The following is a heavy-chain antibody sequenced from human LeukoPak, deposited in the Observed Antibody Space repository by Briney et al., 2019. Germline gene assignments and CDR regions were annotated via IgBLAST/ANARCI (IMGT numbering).Heavy chain of an antibody. CDR2: ISSSSSYI. CDR1: GFTFSSYS. CDR3: ARISPADIVVVVAATGFYYYYGMDV. D-gene: IGHD2-15*01. J-gene: IGHJ6*02. Sequence: GGSLRLSCAASGFTFSSYSMTWVRQAPGKGLEWVSSISSSSSYIYYADSVKGRFTISRDNAKNSLYLQMNSLRAEDTAVYYCARISPADIVVVVAATGFYYYYGMDVWGQGTTVTVSS. V-gene: IGHV3-21*01.